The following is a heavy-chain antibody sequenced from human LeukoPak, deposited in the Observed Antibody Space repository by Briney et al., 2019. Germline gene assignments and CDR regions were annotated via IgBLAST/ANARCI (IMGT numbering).Heavy chain of an antibody. D-gene: IGHD5-18*01. CDR1: GYTFTSYG. CDR2: ISAYNGNT. V-gene: IGHV1-18*01. Sequence: RASVKVSCKASGYTFTSYGISWVRQAPGQGLEWMGWISAYNGNTNYAQKLQGRVTMTTDTSTSTAYMELRSLRSDDTAVYYCARDLYTAGLGAYYYYMDVWGKGTTVTVSS. CDR3: ARDLYTAGLGAYYYYMDV. J-gene: IGHJ6*03.